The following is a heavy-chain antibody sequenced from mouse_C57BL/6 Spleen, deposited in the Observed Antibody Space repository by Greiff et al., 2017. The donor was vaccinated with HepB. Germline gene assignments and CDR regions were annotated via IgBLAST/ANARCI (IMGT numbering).Heavy chain of an antibody. J-gene: IGHJ1*03. CDR3: ARGPVVYWYFDV. CDR1: GYSITSGYY. V-gene: IGHV3-6*01. Sequence: EVKLQESGPGLVKPSQSLSLTCSVTGYSITSGYYWNWIRQFPGNKLEWMGYISYDGSNNYNPSLKNRISITRDTSKNQFFLKLNSVTTEDTATYYCARGPVVYWYFDVWGTGTTVTVSS. D-gene: IGHD1-1*01. CDR2: ISYDGSN.